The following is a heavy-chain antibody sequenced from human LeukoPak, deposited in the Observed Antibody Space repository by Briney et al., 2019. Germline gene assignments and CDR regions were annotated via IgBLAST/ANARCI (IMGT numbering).Heavy chain of an antibody. CDR1: GYTLTELS. J-gene: IGHJ5*02. CDR3: ATSTYYDYVWGSYRLDT. V-gene: IGHV1-24*01. CDR2: FDPEDGET. D-gene: IGHD3-16*01. Sequence: ASVKVSCKVSGYTLTELSMHWGRQAPGKGLEWMGGFDPEDGETIYAQKFQGRVTMTEDTSTDTAYMELSSLRSEDTAVYYCATSTYYDYVWGSYRLDTWGQGTLVTVSS.